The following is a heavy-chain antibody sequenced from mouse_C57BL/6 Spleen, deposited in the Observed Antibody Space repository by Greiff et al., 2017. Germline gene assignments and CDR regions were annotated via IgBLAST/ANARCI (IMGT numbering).Heavy chain of an antibody. CDR3: AREGIYYGKGDAMDY. Sequence: EVKLMESGPGLVKPSQSLSLTCSVTGYSITSGYYWNWIRQFPGNKLEWMGYISYDGSNNYNPSLKNRISITRDTSKNQFFLKLNSVTTEDTATYYCAREGIYYGKGDAMDYWGQGTSVTVSS. CDR1: GYSITSGYY. CDR2: ISYDGSN. D-gene: IGHD2-1*01. V-gene: IGHV3-6*01. J-gene: IGHJ4*01.